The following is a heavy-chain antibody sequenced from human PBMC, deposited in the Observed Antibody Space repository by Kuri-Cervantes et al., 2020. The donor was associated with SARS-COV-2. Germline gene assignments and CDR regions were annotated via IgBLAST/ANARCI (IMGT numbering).Heavy chain of an antibody. V-gene: IGHV4-4*07. Sequence: ESLKISCTVSGGSISSHYWSWIRQPAGKGLEWIGRIYTSGSTNYNPSLKSRVTMSVDTSKNQFSLKLSSVTAADTAVYYCARDPGIAVAGGFDYWGQGTPVTVSS. J-gene: IGHJ4*02. D-gene: IGHD6-19*01. CDR1: GGSISSHY. CDR3: ARDPGIAVAGGFDY. CDR2: IYTSGST.